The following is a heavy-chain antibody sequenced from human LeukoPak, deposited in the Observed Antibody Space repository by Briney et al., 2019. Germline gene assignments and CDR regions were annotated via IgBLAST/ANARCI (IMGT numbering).Heavy chain of an antibody. D-gene: IGHD1-1*01. Sequence: SETLSLTCTVSGGSISNYYWGWIRQPPGKGLECIGNIYYSGSTNYNPSLKSRVTITVDTSKNQFSLKLSSVTAADTAVYYCARLRDLYNVFDFWGQGTLVTVSS. J-gene: IGHJ4*02. CDR2: IYYSGST. CDR1: GGSISNYY. CDR3: ARLRDLYNVFDF. V-gene: IGHV4-59*08.